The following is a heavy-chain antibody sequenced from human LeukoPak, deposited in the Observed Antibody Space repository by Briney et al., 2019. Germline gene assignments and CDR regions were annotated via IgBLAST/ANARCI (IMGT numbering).Heavy chain of an antibody. CDR1: GFTFSTYW. CDR2: IIQNGSEK. D-gene: IGHD2-15*01. CDR3: ARDNVGSCSGGTCFDY. V-gene: IGHV3-7*01. Sequence: GGSLRLSCAVSGFTFSTYWMSWVRQAPGKGLEWVANIIQNGSEKNYVDSVKGRFTISRDNAKSSLYLQMNSLRAEDTAVYYCARDNVGSCSGGTCFDYWGQGTLVTVSS. J-gene: IGHJ4*02.